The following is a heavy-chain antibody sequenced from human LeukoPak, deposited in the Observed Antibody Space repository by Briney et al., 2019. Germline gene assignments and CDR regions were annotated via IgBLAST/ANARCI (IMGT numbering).Heavy chain of an antibody. D-gene: IGHD4-11*01. V-gene: IGHV3-30-3*01. CDR1: GFTFSSYA. J-gene: IGHJ4*02. CDR3: ARDAPDLTRRDFDY. CDR2: ISYDGSNK. Sequence: PGRSLRLSCAASGFTFSSYAMHWVRQAPGKGLEWVAVISYDGSNKYYADSVKGRFTISRDNSKNSLYLQMNSLRAEDTAVYYCARDAPDLTRRDFDYWGQGTLVTVSS.